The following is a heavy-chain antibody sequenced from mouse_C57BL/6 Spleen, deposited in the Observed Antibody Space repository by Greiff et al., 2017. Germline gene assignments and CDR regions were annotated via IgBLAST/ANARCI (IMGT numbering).Heavy chain of an antibody. CDR3: ARGYYYYYAVDY. CDR2: IHPNSGST. D-gene: IGHD1-1*01. V-gene: IGHV1-64*01. J-gene: IGHJ4*01. CDR1: GYTFTSYW. Sequence: QVQLQQPGAELVKPGASVTLSCKASGYTFTSYWMHWVKQRPGQGLEWIGMIHPNSGSTDYNQKFKSKATLTVDKSSSTAYMQLSSLTSEDSAVYYCARGYYYYYAVDYWGQGTSVTVSS.